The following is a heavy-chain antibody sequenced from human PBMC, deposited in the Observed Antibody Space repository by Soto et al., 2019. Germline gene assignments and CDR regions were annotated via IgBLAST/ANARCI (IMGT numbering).Heavy chain of an antibody. CDR1: GFTFSGHL. CDR3: ARVGYCSGGSCYPSEY. CDR2: INGFGSDT. J-gene: IGHJ4*02. V-gene: IGHV3-74*01. Sequence: EVQLVESGGGLVQPGGSLRLSCAASGFTFSGHLMQWVRQAPGKGLVWVSRINGFGSDTNYADSVRGRFTIPRDNAKNTLFLQMNSLRAEDTAVYYCARVGYCSGGSCYPSEYWGQGTLVTVSS. D-gene: IGHD2-15*01.